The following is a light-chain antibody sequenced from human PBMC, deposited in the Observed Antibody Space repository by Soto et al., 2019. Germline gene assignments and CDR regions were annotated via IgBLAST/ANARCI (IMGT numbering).Light chain of an antibody. CDR1: QGISSY. J-gene: IGKJ2*02. V-gene: IGKV1-9*01. CDR3: QQLNSYPPECT. CDR2: AAS. Sequence: DIQLTQSPSFLSASVGDRVTITCRASQGISSYLAWYQQKPGKAPKLLIYAASTLQSGVPSRFSGSGSGTEFTLTISSLQPEDFANYYCQQLNSYPPECTFGQGTKLEIK.